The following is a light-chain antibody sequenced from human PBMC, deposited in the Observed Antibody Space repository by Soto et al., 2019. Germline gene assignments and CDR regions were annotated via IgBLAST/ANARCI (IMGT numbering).Light chain of an antibody. V-gene: IGKV1-5*01. CDR3: QQYNSYPWT. CDR2: DAS. Sequence: DMQLTRSPCALGASVGHRVTTTCGASQSISSWLAWYQQKPGKAPKLLIYDASSLESGVPSRFSGSGSGTEFTPTISSLQPDDFATYYCQQYNSYPWTFGQGTKVDIK. J-gene: IGKJ1*01. CDR1: QSISSW.